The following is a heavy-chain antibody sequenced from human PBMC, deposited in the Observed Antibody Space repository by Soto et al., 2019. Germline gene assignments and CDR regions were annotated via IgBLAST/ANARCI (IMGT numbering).Heavy chain of an antibody. Sequence: QVQLQESGPGLVKTSDTLSLTCTVSGGSITPYYWSWIRQPPGEGLEWIGYVSYSGKTGYNPSLSSRVSMSIATSKNEISLKLTALPAAVAATYCGARQQYTVVTAFDVWGQGTTVAVSS. D-gene: IGHD2-15*01. CDR1: GGSITPYY. V-gene: IGHV4-59*07. J-gene: IGHJ3*01. CDR2: VSYSGKT. CDR3: ARQQYTVVTAFDV.